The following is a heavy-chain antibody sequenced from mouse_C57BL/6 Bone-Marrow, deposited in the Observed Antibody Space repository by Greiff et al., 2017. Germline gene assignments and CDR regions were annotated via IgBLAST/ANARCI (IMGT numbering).Heavy chain of an antibody. CDR1: GYTFTSYG. CDR2: IYPRSGNT. D-gene: IGHD1-1*01. V-gene: IGHV1-81*01. Sequence: VQLQQSGAELARPGASVKLSCKASGYTFTSYGISWVKQRTGQGLEWIGEIYPRSGNTYYNEKFKGKATLTADKSSSTAYMELRSLTSEDSAVYFCATLLLRSYFDYWGQGTTLTVSS. J-gene: IGHJ2*01. CDR3: ATLLLRSYFDY.